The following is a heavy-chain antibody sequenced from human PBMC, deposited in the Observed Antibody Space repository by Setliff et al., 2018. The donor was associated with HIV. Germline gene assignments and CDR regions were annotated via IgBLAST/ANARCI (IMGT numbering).Heavy chain of an antibody. CDR3: ARDKEYYNFWSGLFDY. J-gene: IGHJ4*02. CDR1: GFSFQYYG. D-gene: IGHD3-3*01. V-gene: IGHV3-33*01. CDR2: IWRDGSEK. Sequence: GGSLRLSCAASGFSFQYYGMHWVRQAPGKGLEWLAVIWRDGSEKYYADSVKGRFTISRDNSKNTLYLKMKRLRDEDTAVYYCARDKEYYNFWSGLFDYWGQGSLVTVSS.